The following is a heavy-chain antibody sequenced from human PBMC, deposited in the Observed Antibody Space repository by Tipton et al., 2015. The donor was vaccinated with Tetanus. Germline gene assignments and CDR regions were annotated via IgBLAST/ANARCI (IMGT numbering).Heavy chain of an antibody. J-gene: IGHJ6*02. D-gene: IGHD3-16*02. CDR3: ARLLYDYVWGSYRYYYYGMDV. CDR2: IYYSGGT. CDR1: GGSISSGGYY. Sequence: TLSLTCTVSGGSISSGGYYWGWIRQPPGKGLEWIGGIYYSGGTHYNPPLKSRVPLSLDTSKKQFSLKLSSVTAADTAVYYCARLLYDYVWGSYRYYYYGMDVWGQGTTVTVSS. V-gene: IGHV4-39*01.